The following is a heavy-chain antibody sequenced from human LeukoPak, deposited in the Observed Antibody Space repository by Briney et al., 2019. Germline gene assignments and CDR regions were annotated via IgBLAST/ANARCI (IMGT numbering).Heavy chain of an antibody. J-gene: IGHJ4*02. CDR1: GGSISSSSYY. V-gene: IGHV4-39*01. CDR2: IYYSGST. CDR3: ARHSHTILRSYYFDY. D-gene: IGHD2-21*01. Sequence: SETLSLTCTVSGGSISSSSYYWGWIRQPPGKELEWIGSIYYSGSTYYNPSLKSRVTISVDTSKNQFSLKLSSVTAADTAVYYCARHSHTILRSYYFDYWGQGTLVTVSS.